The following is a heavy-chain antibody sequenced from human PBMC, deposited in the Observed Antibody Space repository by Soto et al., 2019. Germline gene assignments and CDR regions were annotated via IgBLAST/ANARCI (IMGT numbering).Heavy chain of an antibody. CDR1: GFTFSSYG. Sequence: QVQLVESGGGVVRPGRSLRLSCAASGFTFSSYGVHWVRQAPGKGLEWVAVISYDGSNKYYADSVKGRFTISRDNSKNTLYLQMNSLRAEDTAVYYCAKDPALSYDGTYEVWGQGTLVTVSS. J-gene: IGHJ4*02. D-gene: IGHD5-12*01. CDR2: ISYDGSNK. V-gene: IGHV3-30*18. CDR3: AKDPALSYDGTYEV.